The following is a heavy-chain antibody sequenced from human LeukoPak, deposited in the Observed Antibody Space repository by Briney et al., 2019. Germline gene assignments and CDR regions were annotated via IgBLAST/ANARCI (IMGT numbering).Heavy chain of an antibody. V-gene: IGHV1-69*13. CDR1: GGTFSSYA. CDR3: ARPPLYPGMSMREGSIDY. CDR2: IIPIFGTA. J-gene: IGHJ4*02. D-gene: IGHD1-14*01. Sequence: SVKVSCKASGGTFSSYAISWVRQAPGQGLEWMGGIIPIFGTANYAQKFQGRVMITADESTSTAYMELSSLRSEDTAVYYCARPPLYPGMSMREGSIDYWGQGTLVTVSS.